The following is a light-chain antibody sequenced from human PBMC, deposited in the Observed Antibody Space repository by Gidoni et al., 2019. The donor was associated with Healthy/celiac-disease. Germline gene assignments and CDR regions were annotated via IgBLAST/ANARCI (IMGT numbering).Light chain of an antibody. CDR3: QQYDNLPLT. J-gene: IGKJ4*02. CDR2: DAS. CDR1: QDISNY. V-gene: IGKV1-33*01. Sequence: IQMTPSPSSLSASVGDRVTITCQASQDISNYLNWYQQKPGKPPKRLIYDASNLETGVPSRFSGSGSGTEFTCTISSLKPEDIATYYCQQYDNLPLTFGGGTKVEIK.